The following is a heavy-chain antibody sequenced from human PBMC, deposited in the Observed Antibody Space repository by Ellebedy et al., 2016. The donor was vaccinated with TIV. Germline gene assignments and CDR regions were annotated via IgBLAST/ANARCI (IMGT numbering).Heavy chain of an antibody. Sequence: GESLKISXAASGFPFSDHYMSWIRQTQGKRMESVAYIDNRGRPLWYADSVKGRFTISRDDARNALYLQMNSLRAEDTAIYYCARDPDTASKVDYWGQGALVTVS. CDR2: IDNRGRPL. CDR3: ARDPDTASKVDY. J-gene: IGHJ4*02. CDR1: GFPFSDHY. V-gene: IGHV3-11*01. D-gene: IGHD2-2*02.